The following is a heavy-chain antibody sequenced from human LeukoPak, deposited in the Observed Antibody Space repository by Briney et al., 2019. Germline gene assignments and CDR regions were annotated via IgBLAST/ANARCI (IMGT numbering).Heavy chain of an antibody. J-gene: IGHJ4*02. D-gene: IGHD5-12*01. CDR2: FISILGIA. Sequence: ASVNLSCNASGVTFTTYAISWVRQAPGQGLKWMGRFISILGIANSEQKFKGRVTITEDNSTSTAYMELSSLRSEDTAVYYCARDGYSGYDQYFDYWGQGTLVTVSS. V-gene: IGHV1-69*04. CDR3: ARDGYSGYDQYFDY. CDR1: GVTFTTYA.